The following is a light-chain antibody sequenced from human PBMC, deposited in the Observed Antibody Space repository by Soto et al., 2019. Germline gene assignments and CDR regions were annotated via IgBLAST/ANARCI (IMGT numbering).Light chain of an antibody. CDR2: GAS. CDR3: QQYAATPRT. J-gene: IGKJ3*01. CDR1: QSVSSSY. V-gene: IGKV3-20*01. Sequence: EIVLTQSPGTLSLSPGERATLSCRASQSVSSSYLAWYQQKPGQAPRLLIYGASSRATGTPDRFSGSGSGTDFTLTISRLEPEDFAVYYCQQYAATPRTFGPGTKVDIK.